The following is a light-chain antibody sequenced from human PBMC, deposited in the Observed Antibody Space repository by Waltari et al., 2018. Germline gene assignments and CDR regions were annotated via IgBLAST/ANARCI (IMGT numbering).Light chain of an antibody. V-gene: IGLV1-44*01. Sequence: QSVLTQPPSASGTPGQRVTISCSGSRSNIGTNTVNWYQQRPGAAPKVLIYRNNPRPSGVPDRFSGSKSVTSASLAISGLQSEDEAAYFCASWDDSLNGPVFGGGTTLTVL. CDR3: ASWDDSLNGPV. CDR2: RNN. CDR1: RSNIGTNT. J-gene: IGLJ3*02.